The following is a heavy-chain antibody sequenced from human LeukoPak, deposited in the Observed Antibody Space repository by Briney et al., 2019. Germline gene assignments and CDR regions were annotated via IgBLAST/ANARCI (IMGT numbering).Heavy chain of an antibody. D-gene: IGHD1-26*01. V-gene: IGHV3-21*01. CDR1: GFTFSSYS. CDR3: ARKVGATDY. J-gene: IGHJ4*02. Sequence: PGGSLRLSCAASGFTFSSYSMNWVRQAPGKGMEWVSSISSSSSYIYYADSVKGRLTISRDNAKNSLYLQMNSLRAEDTAVYYCARKVGATDYWGQGTLVTVSS. CDR2: ISSSSSYI.